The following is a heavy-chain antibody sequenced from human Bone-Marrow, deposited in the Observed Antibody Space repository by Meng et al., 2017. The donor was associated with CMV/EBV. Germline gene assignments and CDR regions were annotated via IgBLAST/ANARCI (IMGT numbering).Heavy chain of an antibody. D-gene: IGHD2-2*01. Sequence: GGSLRLSWAASGFTFSSYSMNWVRQAPGKGLEWVSSISSSSSYIYYADSVKGRFTISRDNAKNSLYLQMNSLRAEDTAVYYCARDADIVVVPAYFDYWGQGTLVTVSS. CDR3: ARDADIVVVPAYFDY. J-gene: IGHJ4*02. CDR2: ISSSSSYI. CDR1: GFTFSSYS. V-gene: IGHV3-21*01.